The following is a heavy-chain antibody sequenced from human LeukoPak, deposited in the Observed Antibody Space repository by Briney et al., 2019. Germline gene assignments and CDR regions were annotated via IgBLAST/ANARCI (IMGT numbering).Heavy chain of an antibody. Sequence: GGSLRLSCEASGFTFSSFGMHWVRQAPGKGLEWVSAISGSGGSTYYADSVKGRFTISRDNSKNTLYLQMNSLRAEDMAVYYCAKDLTGDYFDYWGQGTLVTVSS. CDR1: GFTFSSFG. D-gene: IGHD1-14*01. V-gene: IGHV3-23*01. CDR3: AKDLTGDYFDY. CDR2: ISGSGGST. J-gene: IGHJ4*02.